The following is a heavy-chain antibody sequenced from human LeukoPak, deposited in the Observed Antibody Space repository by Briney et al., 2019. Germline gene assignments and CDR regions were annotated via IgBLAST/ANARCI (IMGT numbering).Heavy chain of an antibody. CDR1: GYTFNNHY. CDR2: INTNTGNP. D-gene: IGHD6-13*01. CDR3: ARERRSSSPGEQQLVRAFDI. V-gene: IGHV7-4-1*02. J-gene: IGHJ3*02. Sequence: ASVKVSCKASGYTFNNHYMYWVRQAPGQGLEWMGWINTNTGNPTYAQGFTGRFVFSLDTSVSTAYLQISSLKAEDTAMYYCARERRSSSPGEQQLVRAFDIGGQGTMVTVSS.